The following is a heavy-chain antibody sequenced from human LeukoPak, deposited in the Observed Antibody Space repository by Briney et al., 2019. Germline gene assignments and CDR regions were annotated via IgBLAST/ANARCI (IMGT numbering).Heavy chain of an antibody. Sequence: GGSLRLSCAASGFTFSYYGMHWVCQAPGKGLEWVAFIRYDGSNKYYADSVKGRFTISRDNSKNTLYLQMNSLRAEDTAVYYCAKGYGDYGAPYYYYYMDVWGKGTTVTVSS. CDR3: AKGYGDYGAPYYYYYMDV. CDR1: GFTFSYYG. V-gene: IGHV3-30*02. CDR2: IRYDGSNK. J-gene: IGHJ6*03. D-gene: IGHD4-17*01.